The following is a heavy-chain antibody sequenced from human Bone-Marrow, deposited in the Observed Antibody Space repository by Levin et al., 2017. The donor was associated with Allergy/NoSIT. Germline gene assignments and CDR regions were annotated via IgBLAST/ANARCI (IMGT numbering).Heavy chain of an antibody. V-gene: IGHV3-23*01. CDR1: GFTFSSYA. CDR3: AKDRPTISAWPANDY. D-gene: IGHD2-21*01. CDR2: ISGSGGST. J-gene: IGHJ4*02. Sequence: GESLKISCAASGFTFSSYAMSWVRQAPGKGLEWVSAISGSGGSTYYADSVKGRFTISRDNSKNTLYLQMNSLRAEDTAVYYCAKDRPTISAWPANDYWGQGTLVTVSS.